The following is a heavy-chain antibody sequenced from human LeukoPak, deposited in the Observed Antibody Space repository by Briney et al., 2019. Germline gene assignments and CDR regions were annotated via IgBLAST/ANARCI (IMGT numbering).Heavy chain of an antibody. V-gene: IGHV3-23*01. CDR1: GFTFSNYA. Sequence: GGSLRLSCAASGFTFSNYAMSWVRQTPGKGLEWVSTISSSGGSTLYADSMKGRFTISRDNSKNTLYLQMSSLRADDTAVYYCAKSLAATGIDYWGQGTLVTVS. CDR2: ISSSGGST. CDR3: AKSLAATGIDY. D-gene: IGHD6-13*01. J-gene: IGHJ4*02.